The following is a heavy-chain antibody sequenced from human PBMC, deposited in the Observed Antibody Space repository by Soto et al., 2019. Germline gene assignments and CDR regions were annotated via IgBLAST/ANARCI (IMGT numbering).Heavy chain of an antibody. CDR2: MNPNRGNT. D-gene: IGHD5-12*01. J-gene: IGHJ6*02. Sequence: QVQLVQSGAEVKKPGASVKVSCKASGYTFTSYDINWVRQATGQGLEWMGWMNPNRGNTGYAQKFQGRVTMTRNTSIRTAYMELSSLRSEDTAVYYCARGHKVLNSGGYYYYYGMDVWGQGTTVTVSS. V-gene: IGHV1-8*01. CDR3: ARGHKVLNSGGYYYYYGMDV. CDR1: GYTFTSYD.